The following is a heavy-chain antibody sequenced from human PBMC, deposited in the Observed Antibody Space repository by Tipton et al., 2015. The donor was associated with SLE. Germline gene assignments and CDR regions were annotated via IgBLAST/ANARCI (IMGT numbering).Heavy chain of an antibody. J-gene: IGHJ3*02. CDR3: ARADDQLLDAFDI. V-gene: IGHV4-38-2*02. Sequence: TLSLTCTVSGYSISSAYYWGWIRQSPGKGLEWIGSIYHSGSTYYNPSLKSRVTISVDTSKNQFSLKVTSVTAADTAVYYCARADDQLLDAFDIWGQGTMVTVSS. CDR1: GYSISSAYY. CDR2: IYHSGST. D-gene: IGHD2-2*01.